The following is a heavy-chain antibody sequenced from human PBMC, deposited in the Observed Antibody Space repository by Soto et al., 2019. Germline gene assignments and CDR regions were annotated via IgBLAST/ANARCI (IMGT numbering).Heavy chain of an antibody. V-gene: IGHV3-9*01. CDR1: GFTFDDYV. CDR3: AKDIRPEWFRENFDY. D-gene: IGHD3-10*01. CDR2: ISWNSGSI. J-gene: IGHJ4*02. Sequence: SLRLCCAASGFTFDDYVMDWVRQDQGKGLEWVSGISWNSGSIGYADSVKGRFTISRDNAKNSLYLQMNSLRAEDTALYYFAKDIRPEWFRENFDYWGQGTLVTVSS.